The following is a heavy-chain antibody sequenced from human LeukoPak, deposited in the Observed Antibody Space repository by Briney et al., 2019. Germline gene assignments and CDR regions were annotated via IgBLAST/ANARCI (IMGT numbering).Heavy chain of an antibody. CDR2: ISSSSSYI. CDR1: GFTFSSYS. V-gene: IGHV3-21*01. J-gene: IGHJ6*03. CDR3: ARVPGEMATHYYYYYMDV. D-gene: IGHD5-24*01. Sequence: GGSLRLSCAASGFTFSSYSMNWVRQAPGKGLGWVSSISSSSSYIYYADSVKGRFTISRDNAKNSLYLQMNSLRAEDTAVYYCARVPGEMATHYYYYYMDVWGKGTTVTVSS.